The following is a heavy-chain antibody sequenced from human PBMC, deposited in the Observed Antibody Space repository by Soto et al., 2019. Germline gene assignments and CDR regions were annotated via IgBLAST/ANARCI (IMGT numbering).Heavy chain of an antibody. CDR3: ATRMTTAPY. CDR1: LFIISYNY. V-gene: IGHV3-66*01. D-gene: IGHD4-17*01. J-gene: IGHJ4*02. CDR2: IYSGGGT. Sequence: EVRLVQSGGGLVQPGGSMRLSCTASLFIISYNYMSWVRQAPGKGLEWVSLIYSGGGTDYAESVKGRFTISRDNSKNTLYLQMNSLKAEDTGIYYCATRMTTAPYWCQGTVVSVSS.